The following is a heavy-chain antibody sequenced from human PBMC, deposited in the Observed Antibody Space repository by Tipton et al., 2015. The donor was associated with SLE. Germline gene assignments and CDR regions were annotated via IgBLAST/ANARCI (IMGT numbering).Heavy chain of an antibody. CDR1: GGTFSSYA. CDR3: ARDGGYYDFWSGYYTRAFDI. V-gene: IGHV1-18*01. Sequence: QLVQSGAEVKKPGSSVKVSCKASGGTFSSYAISWVRQAPGQGLEWMGWISTYNGNTRYAQKLQGRVIMTTDTSTTTAYMELRSLRSDDTAVYYCARDGGYYDFWSGYYTRAFDIWGQGTMVTVSS. J-gene: IGHJ3*02. CDR2: ISTYNGNT. D-gene: IGHD3-3*01.